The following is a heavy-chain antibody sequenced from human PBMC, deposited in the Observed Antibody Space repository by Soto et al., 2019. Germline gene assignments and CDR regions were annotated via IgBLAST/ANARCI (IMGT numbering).Heavy chain of an antibody. CDR1: GGSISSGGHS. CDR2: IYHSGST. D-gene: IGHD3-22*01. CDR3: ATDRHDSSGHYYHYYFDY. V-gene: IGHV4-30-2*01. Sequence: SETLSLTCVVSGGSISSGGHSWSWIRQPPGKGLEWIGYIYHSGSTYYNPSLKSRVTISVDRSKYQFSLKLSSVTAADTAVYYCATDRHDSSGHYYHYYFDYWGQGTLVTVSS. J-gene: IGHJ4*02.